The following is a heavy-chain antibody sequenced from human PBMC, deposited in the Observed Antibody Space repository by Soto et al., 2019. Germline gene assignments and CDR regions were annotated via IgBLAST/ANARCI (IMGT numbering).Heavy chain of an antibody. J-gene: IGHJ4*02. CDR3: ARLGSSSFDY. Sequence: PSETLSLTCTVSGGSISSSSYYWGWIRQPPGKGLEWIGSIYYSESTSYNPSLKSRVTISVDTSKNQFSLKLSSVTAADTAVYYCARLGSSSFDYWGQGTLVTV. V-gene: IGHV4-39*07. CDR1: GGSISSSSYY. CDR2: IYYSEST. D-gene: IGHD6-6*01.